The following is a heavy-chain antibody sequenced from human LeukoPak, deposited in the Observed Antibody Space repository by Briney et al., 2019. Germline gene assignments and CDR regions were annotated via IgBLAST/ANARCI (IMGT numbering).Heavy chain of an antibody. J-gene: IGHJ3*02. CDR1: GGSISSYY. V-gene: IGHV4-59*08. Sequence: SETLSLTCTVSGGSISSYYWSWIRQPPGKGLEWIGYIYYSGSTNYNPSLKSRVTISVDTSKNQFSLKLSSVTAADTAVYYCARSANYDSNAFDIWGQGTMVTVSS. D-gene: IGHD3-22*01. CDR3: ARSANYDSNAFDI. CDR2: IYYSGST.